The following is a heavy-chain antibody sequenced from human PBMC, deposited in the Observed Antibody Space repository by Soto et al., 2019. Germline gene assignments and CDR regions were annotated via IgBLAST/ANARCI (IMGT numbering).Heavy chain of an antibody. Sequence: ASVKVSCKASGGTFSSYTISWVRQAPGQGLEWMGRIIPILGIANYAQKFQGRVTITADKSTSTAYMELSSLRSEDTAVYYCARGLYQLLPGQGYYYYYMDVWGKGTTVTVSS. V-gene: IGHV1-69*02. CDR1: GGTFSSYT. D-gene: IGHD2-2*01. CDR2: IIPILGIA. CDR3: ARGLYQLLPGQGYYYYYMDV. J-gene: IGHJ6*03.